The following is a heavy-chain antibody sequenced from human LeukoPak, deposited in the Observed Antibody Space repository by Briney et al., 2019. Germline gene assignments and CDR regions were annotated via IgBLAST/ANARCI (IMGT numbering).Heavy chain of an antibody. D-gene: IGHD4-17*01. CDR2: INHSGST. Sequence: SETLSLTCAVYGGSFSGYYWSWIRQPPGKGLEWIGEINHSGSTNYNPSLKSRVTISVDTSKNQFSLKLSSVTAADTAVYYCARDYGDYGYAFDIWGQGTMVTVSS. J-gene: IGHJ3*02. V-gene: IGHV4-34*01. CDR3: ARDYGDYGYAFDI. CDR1: GGSFSGYY.